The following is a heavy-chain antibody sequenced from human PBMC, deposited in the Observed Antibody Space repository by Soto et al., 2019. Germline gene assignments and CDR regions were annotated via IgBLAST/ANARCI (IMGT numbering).Heavy chain of an antibody. CDR3: ARGITSIQVDLSHYIGLDV. Sequence: DAQLVESGGGLVQSGGSLRLSCEASGFTLKSYEVNLVRQAPGKGLEWISYITSSTRTTYYADSAKGRFTISRVNARKSVYLQMNRLRVEDTAIYYCARGITSIQVDLSHYIGLDVWGQGTTLTVSS. CDR1: GFTLKSYE. CDR2: ITSSTRTT. D-gene: IGHD4-4*01. J-gene: IGHJ6*02. V-gene: IGHV3-48*03.